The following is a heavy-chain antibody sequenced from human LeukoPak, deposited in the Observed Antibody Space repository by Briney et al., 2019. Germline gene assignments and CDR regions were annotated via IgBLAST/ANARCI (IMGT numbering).Heavy chain of an antibody. Sequence: SETLSLTCTVSGDSINSGSYHWGWIRQPPGKGLEWIGSIQHSGNTYYDPSLKSRLTISVDTSKNQFSLKLNSVTAADTAVYYCARDGSHWGQGTLVTVSS. CDR1: GDSINSGSYH. CDR3: ARDGSH. V-gene: IGHV4-39*02. CDR2: IQHSGNT. J-gene: IGHJ4*02. D-gene: IGHD2-2*03.